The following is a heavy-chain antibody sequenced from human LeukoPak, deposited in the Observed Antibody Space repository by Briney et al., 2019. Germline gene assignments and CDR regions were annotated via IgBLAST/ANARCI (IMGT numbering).Heavy chain of an antibody. CDR2: IYYSGST. V-gene: IGHV4-59*08. J-gene: IGHJ5*02. D-gene: IGHD4-17*01. CDR1: GGSISSYY. Sequence: SETLSLTCTVSGGSISSYYWSWIRQPPGKGLEWIGYIYYSGSTNYNPSLKSRVTISVDTSKNQFSLKPSSVTAADTAVYYCARMAMTTVTTEWNWFDPWGQGTLVTVSS. CDR3: ARMAMTTVTTEWNWFDP.